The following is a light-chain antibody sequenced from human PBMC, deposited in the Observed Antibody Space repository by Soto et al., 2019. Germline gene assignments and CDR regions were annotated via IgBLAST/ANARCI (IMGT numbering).Light chain of an antibody. CDR1: GSDVGGYNY. Sequence: QSALTQPASVSGSPGQSSTLSCPGNGSDVGGYNYVSWYQQHPGKAPKLMIIDVSNRPSGVSNRFSGSKSGNTASLTISGLQAEDEADYYCSSYTTSGTYVFGTGTKVTVL. V-gene: IGLV2-14*01. CDR3: SSYTTSGTYV. J-gene: IGLJ1*01. CDR2: DVS.